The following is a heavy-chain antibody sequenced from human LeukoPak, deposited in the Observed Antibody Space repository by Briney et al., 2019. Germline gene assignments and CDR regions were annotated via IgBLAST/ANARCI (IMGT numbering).Heavy chain of an antibody. CDR1: GYTFTSYA. Sequence: GASVKVSCKASGYTFTSYAMNWVRQAPGQGLEWMGWINTNTGNPTYAQGFTGRFVFSLDTSVSTAYLQISSLKAEDTAVYYCAREGYSSRPSVKEMFDPWGQGTLVTVSS. CDR2: INTNTGNP. V-gene: IGHV7-4-1*02. D-gene: IGHD6-13*01. CDR3: AREGYSSRPSVKEMFDP. J-gene: IGHJ5*02.